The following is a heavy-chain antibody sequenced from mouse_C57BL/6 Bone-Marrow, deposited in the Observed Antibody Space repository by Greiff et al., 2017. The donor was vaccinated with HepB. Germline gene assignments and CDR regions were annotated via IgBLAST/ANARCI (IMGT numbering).Heavy chain of an antibody. V-gene: IGHV3-6*01. Sequence: VQLKESGPGLVKPSQSLSLTCSVTGYSITSGYYWNWIRQFPGNKLEWMGYISYDGSNNYNPSLKNRISITRDTSKNQFFLKLNSVTTEDTATYYCARGGSTMITDWYFDVWGTGTTVTVSS. J-gene: IGHJ1*03. CDR2: ISYDGSN. D-gene: IGHD2-4*01. CDR1: GYSITSGYY. CDR3: ARGGSTMITDWYFDV.